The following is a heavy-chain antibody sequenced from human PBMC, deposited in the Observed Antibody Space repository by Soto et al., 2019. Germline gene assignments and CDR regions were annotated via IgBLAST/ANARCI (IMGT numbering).Heavy chain of an antibody. CDR1: GFTFSNAW. Sequence: EVQLVESGGGLVKPGGSLRLSCAASGFTFSNAWMSWVRQAPGKGLEWVGRIKSKTDGGTTDYAAPVKGRFTISRDDSKNTLYLQTNSLKTEDTAVYYCTTGGWTTTSAFDYWGQGTLVTVSS. J-gene: IGHJ4*02. CDR2: IKSKTDGGTT. D-gene: IGHD1-26*01. CDR3: TTGGWTTTSAFDY. V-gene: IGHV3-15*01.